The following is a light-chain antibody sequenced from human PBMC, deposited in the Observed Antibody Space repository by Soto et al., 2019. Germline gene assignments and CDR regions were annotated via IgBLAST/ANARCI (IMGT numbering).Light chain of an antibody. CDR3: HQYGSSPPVT. V-gene: IGKV3-20*01. CDR1: QSVSSSY. J-gene: IGKJ5*01. Sequence: PGERATLSCRASQSVSSSYLAWYQQKPGQAPRLLIYGASGTATGIPDRFSGSVSGTDFTLTISRLEPEDFAVYYCHQYGSSPPVTFGQGTRLEIK. CDR2: GAS.